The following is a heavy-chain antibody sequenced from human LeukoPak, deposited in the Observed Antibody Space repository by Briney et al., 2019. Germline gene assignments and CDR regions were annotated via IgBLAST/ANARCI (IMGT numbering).Heavy chain of an antibody. CDR1: GASISNYY. V-gene: IGHV4-59*01. J-gene: IGHJ6*03. CDR3: ARAFYPGYYSYMAV. D-gene: IGHD3-3*02. Sequence: SETLSLTCTVSGASISNYYWSWIRQPPGKGLEWIGYIHYSGGTNYNPSFKSRVTISLDTSKNQFSLNLSSVTAADTAVYYCARAFYPGYYSYMAVWGKGTTVAVSS. CDR2: IHYSGGT.